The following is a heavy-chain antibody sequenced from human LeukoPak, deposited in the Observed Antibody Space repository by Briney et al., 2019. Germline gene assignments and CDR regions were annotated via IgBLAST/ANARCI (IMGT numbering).Heavy chain of an antibody. CDR3: AKSPPGVKSSGYYPPLH. D-gene: IGHD3-22*01. CDR2: ISGSGGST. Sequence: GGSLRLSCAASGFTFSSYAMSWVRQAPGKGLEWVSAISGSGGSTYYADSVKGRFTISRDNSKNTLYLQMNSLRAEDTAVYYCAKSPPGVKSSGYYPPLHWGQGTLVTVSS. J-gene: IGHJ4*02. CDR1: GFTFSSYA. V-gene: IGHV3-23*01.